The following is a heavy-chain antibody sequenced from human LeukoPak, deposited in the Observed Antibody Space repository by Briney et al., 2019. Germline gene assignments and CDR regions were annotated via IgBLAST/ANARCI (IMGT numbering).Heavy chain of an antibody. CDR2: IYHTGST. CDR3: AREVPYYYFMDV. V-gene: IGHV4-38-2*02. Sequence: SETLSHTYSVSGFSVTSGHYWGWIRQPPGKGLEWIGTIYHTGSTNYNPSLQSRVTKSVDTSKNQFSLRLRSVTAADTAMYFCAREVPYYYFMDVWGKRTAVNVS. CDR1: GFSVTSGHY. J-gene: IGHJ6*03.